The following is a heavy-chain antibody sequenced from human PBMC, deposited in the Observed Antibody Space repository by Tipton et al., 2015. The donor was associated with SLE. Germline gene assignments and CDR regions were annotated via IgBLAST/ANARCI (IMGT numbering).Heavy chain of an antibody. V-gene: IGHV3-48*03. CDR1: GFTFSSYE. J-gene: IGHJ3*02. D-gene: IGHD3-3*01. CDR3: AGPGGGRVVINNDAFDI. Sequence: SLRLSCAASGFTFSSYEMNWVRQAPGKGLEWVSYISSSGSTIYYADSVKDRFTISRDNAKNSLYLQMNSLRAEDTAVYYCAGPGGGRVVINNDAFDIWGQGTMVTVSS. CDR2: ISSSGSTI.